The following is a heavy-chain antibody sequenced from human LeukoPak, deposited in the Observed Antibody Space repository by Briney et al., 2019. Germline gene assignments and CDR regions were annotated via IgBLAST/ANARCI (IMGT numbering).Heavy chain of an antibody. CDR2: IKSKTDGGTT. J-gene: IGHJ3*02. CDR3: TTGRYCSSTSCYDAFDI. Sequence: PGGSLRLSCAASGFTSSNAWMSWVRQAPGKGLEWVGRIKSKTDGGTTDYAAPVKGRFTISRDDSKNTLYLQMNSLKTEDTAVYYCTTGRYCSSTSCYDAFDIWGQGTMVTVSS. D-gene: IGHD2-2*01. V-gene: IGHV3-15*01. CDR1: GFTSSNAW.